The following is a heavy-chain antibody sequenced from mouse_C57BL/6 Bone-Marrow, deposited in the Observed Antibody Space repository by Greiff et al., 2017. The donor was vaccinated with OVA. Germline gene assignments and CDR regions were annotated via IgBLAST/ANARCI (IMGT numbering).Heavy chain of an antibody. CDR3: ARWGLDSSGTRAYAMDY. CDR2: INPNNGGT. CDR1: GYTFTDYY. D-gene: IGHD3-2*02. Sequence: EVQLQQSGPELVKPGASVKISCKASGYTFTDYYMNWVKQSHGKSLEWIGDINPNNGGTSYNQKFKGKATLTVDKSSSTAYMELRSLTAEDSAVYYCARWGLDSSGTRAYAMDYWGQGTSVTVSS. V-gene: IGHV1-26*01. J-gene: IGHJ4*01.